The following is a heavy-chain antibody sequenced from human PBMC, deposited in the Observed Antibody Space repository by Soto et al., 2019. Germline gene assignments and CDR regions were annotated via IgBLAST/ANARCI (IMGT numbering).Heavy chain of an antibody. Sequence: PSETLSLTCTVSGHSISSSSYYWGWIRQPPGKGLEWIGSIYYSGSTYYNPSLKSRVTLSVDTSKIQFSLKLSSVTAADTAVYYCARRSGGYDILTGYQRDAFDIWGQGTMVT. CDR2: IYYSGST. J-gene: IGHJ3*02. CDR3: ARRSGGYDILTGYQRDAFDI. CDR1: GHSISSSSYY. V-gene: IGHV4-39*01. D-gene: IGHD3-9*01.